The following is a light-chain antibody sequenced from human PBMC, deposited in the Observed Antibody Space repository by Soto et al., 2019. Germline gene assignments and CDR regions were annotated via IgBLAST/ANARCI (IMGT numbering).Light chain of an antibody. CDR3: STWDDNLSVV. CDR2: SND. CDR1: SSNIGKNA. Sequence: QAVVTQPPSVSEAPRQRVTISCSGSSSNIGKNAVNWYQQLPGEAPRLLIYSNDLRPSRVSDRFSGSKSGTSASLAISGLQSEDEADYYCSTWDDNLSVVFGGGTQLTVL. V-gene: IGLV1-36*01. J-gene: IGLJ2*01.